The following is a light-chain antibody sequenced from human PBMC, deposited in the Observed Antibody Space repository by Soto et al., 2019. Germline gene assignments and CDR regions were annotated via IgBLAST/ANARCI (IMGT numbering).Light chain of an antibody. V-gene: IGKV3-20*01. J-gene: IGKJ4*01. CDR2: GAS. CDR3: QQCGGSPLVT. Sequence: EIVLTQSPGTLSLSPGERATLSCRASQSIGNNYLAWYQQKPGQSPRLLIYGASIRATGIPDRFSGSGSGTDFTLTITRLEPDDFAVYYWQQCGGSPLVTFGGGTKVEIK. CDR1: QSIGNNY.